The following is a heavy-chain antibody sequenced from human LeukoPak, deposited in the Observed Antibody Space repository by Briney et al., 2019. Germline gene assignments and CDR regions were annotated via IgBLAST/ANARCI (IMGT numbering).Heavy chain of an antibody. V-gene: IGHV1-18*01. J-gene: IGHJ5*02. CDR3: ARFYYSSGLYKDR. CDR1: GYTFTNYD. D-gene: IGHD6-19*01. CDR2: ISVYNGNT. Sequence: GASVKVSCKASGYTFTNYDISWVRQAPGQGLEWMGWISVYNGNTNYAQKLQGRVTMTTDTSTSTAYMELRSLRSDDTAFYYCARFYYSSGLYKDRWGQGTLVTVSS.